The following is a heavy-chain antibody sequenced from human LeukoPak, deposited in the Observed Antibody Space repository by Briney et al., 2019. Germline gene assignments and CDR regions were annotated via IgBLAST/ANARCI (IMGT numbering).Heavy chain of an antibody. CDR3: ARDAPRNSGSSLIY. J-gene: IGHJ4*02. CDR1: GFTFSDYW. Sequence: GGSLRLSCAASGFTFSDYWMSWVRLAPGKGREWVANIKQDGSEIYYVDSVKGRFTVSRDNAKNSLYLQMNSLRAEDTAVYYCARDAPRNSGSSLIYWGQGTLVTVSS. CDR2: IKQDGSEI. D-gene: IGHD3-16*02. V-gene: IGHV3-7*01.